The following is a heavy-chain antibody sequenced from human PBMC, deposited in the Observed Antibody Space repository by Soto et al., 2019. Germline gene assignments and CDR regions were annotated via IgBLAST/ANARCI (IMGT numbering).Heavy chain of an antibody. CDR1: GFTFSSYG. CDR3: ARSPYSVSYLAYFDY. D-gene: IGHD1-26*01. Sequence: QVQLVESGGGVVQPGRSLRLSCAASGFTFSSYGMHWVRQAPGKGLEWVAVISYDGSNKYYADSVKGRFTISRDNSKNTLYLQMISLRAEDTAAYYCARSPYSVSYLAYFDYWGQGTLVTVSS. V-gene: IGHV3-30*03. CDR2: ISYDGSNK. J-gene: IGHJ4*02.